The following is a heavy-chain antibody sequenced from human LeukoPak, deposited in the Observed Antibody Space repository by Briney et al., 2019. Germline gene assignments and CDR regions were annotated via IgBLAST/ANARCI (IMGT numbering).Heavy chain of an antibody. D-gene: IGHD3-3*01. CDR3: ARDRDRITIFGVVTNSWFDP. CDR2: IIPIFGTA. CDR1: GGTFSSYA. J-gene: IGHJ5*02. V-gene: IGHV1-69*06. Sequence: SVKVSCKASGGTFSSYAIRWVRQAPGQGLEWVGRIIPIFGTANYAQKFQGRVTITADKPTSTAYMELSSLRSEDTAVYYCARDRDRITIFGVVTNSWFDPWGQGTLVTVSS.